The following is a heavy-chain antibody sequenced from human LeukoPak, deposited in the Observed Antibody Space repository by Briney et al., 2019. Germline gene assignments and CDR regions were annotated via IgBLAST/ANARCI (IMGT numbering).Heavy chain of an antibody. CDR1: GDSISTSRYY. CDR3: ARIRRGTMVRGVNYWYYFDY. D-gene: IGHD3-10*01. V-gene: IGHV4-39*07. CDR2: IFSTGST. Sequence: SETLSLTCTVAGDSISTSRYYWGWLRQPPGKGLQWIGSIFSTGSTYYNPSLKSRVTISIDTSKNHFSLRLNSVTAADTAVYYCARIRRGTMVRGVNYWYYFDYWGQGTLVTVSS. J-gene: IGHJ4*02.